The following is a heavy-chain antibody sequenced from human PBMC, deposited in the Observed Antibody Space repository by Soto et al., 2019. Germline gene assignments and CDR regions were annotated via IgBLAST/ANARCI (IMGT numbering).Heavy chain of an antibody. Sequence: QVQLVQSGAEMKKPGASVKLSCKTSGINYNTYAIHWVRQAPGQGLEWMGWINAGNGDTRYSQNFQGRVTLTRDTSASTVDMYLDSLKSEDTVVYYCARAISGYVTWGQGTLVTFSS. J-gene: IGHJ4*02. D-gene: IGHD5-12*01. V-gene: IGHV1-3*01. CDR2: INAGNGDT. CDR1: GINYNTYA. CDR3: ARAISGYVT.